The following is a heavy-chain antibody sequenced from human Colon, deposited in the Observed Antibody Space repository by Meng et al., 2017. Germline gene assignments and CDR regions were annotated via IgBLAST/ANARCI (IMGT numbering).Heavy chain of an antibody. Sequence: VHRQARGPARGGPSEPRLLTCTCPGGSFSSGIHYWSWLRQPPGKGLEWIGYIDYSRSFNYYPSLKSRVTMSVDTSKNQFSLNLSSVTAADTAVYYCAGGPWELDYWGQGTLVTVSS. J-gene: IGHJ4*02. D-gene: IGHD1-26*01. CDR1: GGSFSSGIHY. CDR2: IDYSRSF. CDR3: AGGPWELDY. V-gene: IGHV4-61*01.